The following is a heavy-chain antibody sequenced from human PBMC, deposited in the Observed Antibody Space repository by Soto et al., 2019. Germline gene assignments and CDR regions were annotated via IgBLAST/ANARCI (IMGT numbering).Heavy chain of an antibody. V-gene: IGHV4-34*01. D-gene: IGHD2-8*01. CDR2: INHSGST. Sequence: QVQLQQWGAGLLKPSETLSLTCAVYGGSFSGYYWSWIRQPPGKGLEWIGEINHSGSTNYNPSLKSRVTISVDTSKHQFSLKLSSVTAADTAVYYCARGNDIVLMVYANNYYYYYMDVWGKGTTVTVSS. J-gene: IGHJ6*03. CDR1: GGSFSGYY. CDR3: ARGNDIVLMVYANNYYYYYMDV.